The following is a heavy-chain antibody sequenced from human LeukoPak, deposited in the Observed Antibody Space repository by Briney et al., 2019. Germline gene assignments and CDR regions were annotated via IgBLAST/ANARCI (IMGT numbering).Heavy chain of an antibody. CDR2: IWFDESNK. D-gene: IGHD2-2*01. CDR1: GYTFNNSG. Sequence: SGGSLRLSCAAPGYTFNNSGMRWVRQAPGKGLEWLAFIWFDESNKFYAASVKGRFTISRDNSKNTLYLQMNSLRAEDTAVYYCARDCVHGTRATCSSHLPEPPSLDYWGQGTLVTVSS. J-gene: IGHJ4*02. V-gene: IGHV3-33*01. CDR3: ARDCVHGTRATCSSHLPEPPSLDY.